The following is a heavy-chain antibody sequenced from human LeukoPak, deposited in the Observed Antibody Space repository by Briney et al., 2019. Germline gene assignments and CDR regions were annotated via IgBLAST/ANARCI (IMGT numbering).Heavy chain of an antibody. Sequence: PGRSLRLSCAASGFTFSTYGMHWVRLAPDKGLEWVAVISFDGSNKYYADSVKGRFTISRDNSKNTLYLQMNSLRIEDTAVYYCAKGYGLQLVNNWFDPWXXGTXVXVSS. D-gene: IGHD1-1*01. CDR3: AKGYGLQLVNNWFDP. CDR2: ISFDGSNK. CDR1: GFTFSTYG. V-gene: IGHV3-30*18. J-gene: IGHJ5*02.